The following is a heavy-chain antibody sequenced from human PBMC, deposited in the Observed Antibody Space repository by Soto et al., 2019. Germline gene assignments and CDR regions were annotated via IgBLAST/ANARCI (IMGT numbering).Heavy chain of an antibody. V-gene: IGHV1-18*01. D-gene: IGHD3-22*01. CDR2: ISAYKGNT. CDR3: ARQENYYDSSGLLDS. Sequence: GASVKVSCKASGYTFTSYGISWVRQAPGQGLEWMGGISAYKGNTNYAQKLQGRVTMTTDTSTSTAYMEVRSLRSDDTAVYYCARQENYYDSSGLLDSWGQGTLVTVSS. J-gene: IGHJ4*02. CDR1: GYTFTSYG.